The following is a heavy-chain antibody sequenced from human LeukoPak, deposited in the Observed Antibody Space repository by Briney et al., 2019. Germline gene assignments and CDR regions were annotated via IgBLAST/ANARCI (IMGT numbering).Heavy chain of an antibody. J-gene: IGHJ3*01. CDR3: VRVGGAFDL. V-gene: IGHV3-48*01. Sequence: GGSLSLSCAASGFSFSDYSMKWVRPPAGKGLEWISYISSSSSTIYHAPSVQGRFTITRDNAKKSLYTQMNSLRREDTAVYYRVRVGGAFDLWGQGTRDSVSS. D-gene: IGHD3-16*01. CDR2: ISSSSSTI. CDR1: GFSFSDYS.